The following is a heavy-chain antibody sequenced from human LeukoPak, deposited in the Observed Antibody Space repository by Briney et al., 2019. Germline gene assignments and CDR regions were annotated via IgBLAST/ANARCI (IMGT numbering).Heavy chain of an antibody. CDR3: ARWDFWSGAEDV. Sequence: GGSLRLSCAASGFTFSDCYMSWIRQAPGKGLEWVSYISSSGSTIYYADSVKGRFTISRDNAKNSLYLQRNSLSAEDTAVYYCARWDFWSGAEDVWAKGTTVTVSS. J-gene: IGHJ6*04. D-gene: IGHD3-3*01. CDR1: GFTFSDCY. V-gene: IGHV3-11*04. CDR2: ISSSGSTI.